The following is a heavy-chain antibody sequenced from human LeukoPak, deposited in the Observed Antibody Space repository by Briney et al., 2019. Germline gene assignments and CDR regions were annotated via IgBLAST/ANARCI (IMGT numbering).Heavy chain of an antibody. Sequence: PSETLSLTCTVSGGSISSYYWSWIRQPPGKGLEWIGYIYYSGSTNYNPSLKSRVTISVDTSKNQFSLKLSSVTAADTAVYYCARAYSSSWYSEGTNNWFDPWGQGTLVTVSS. CDR2: IYYSGST. D-gene: IGHD6-13*01. CDR1: GGSISSYY. J-gene: IGHJ5*02. CDR3: ARAYSSSWYSEGTNNWFDP. V-gene: IGHV4-59*01.